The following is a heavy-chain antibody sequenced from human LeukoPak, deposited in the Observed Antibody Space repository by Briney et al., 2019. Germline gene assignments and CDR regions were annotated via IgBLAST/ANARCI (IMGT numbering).Heavy chain of an antibody. CDR3: ARDRITMVRAWRYFDY. CDR2: ISYDGSNK. D-gene: IGHD3-10*01. CDR1: GFTFSSYA. J-gene: IGHJ4*02. Sequence: GGSLRLSCAASGFTFSSYAMHWVRQAPGKGLEWVAVISYDGSNKYYADSVKGRFTISRDNAKNSLYLQMNSLRAEDTAVYYCARDRITMVRAWRYFDYWGQGTLVTVSS. V-gene: IGHV3-30*04.